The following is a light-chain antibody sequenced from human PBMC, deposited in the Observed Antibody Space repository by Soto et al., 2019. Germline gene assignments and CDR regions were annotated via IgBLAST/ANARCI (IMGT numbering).Light chain of an antibody. V-gene: IGKV3-20*01. CDR3: HQYNNWPPKT. J-gene: IGKJ1*01. Sequence: EIVLTQSPGTLSLSPGERATLSCRASQSFNSIYLAWYQQKPGQAPRLLIYGASSRATGIPDRFSGSGSGTDFTLTISRLEPEDFAVYYCHQYNNWPPKTFGQGTKVDIK. CDR2: GAS. CDR1: QSFNSIY.